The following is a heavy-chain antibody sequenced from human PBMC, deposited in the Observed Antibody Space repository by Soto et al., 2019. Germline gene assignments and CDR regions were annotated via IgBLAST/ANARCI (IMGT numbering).Heavy chain of an antibody. CDR2: PYYSGGT. Sequence: HVQLQESGPGLVKPSETLSRTCTVSGGSVNSGSYYWSWIRQPPGEGLEWIGYPYYSGGTKYNPSLKSRVTMSVDTSENQFSLKLRSLTAADTAVYYCARAGLGDGSDYCGQGTLVTVSS. D-gene: IGHD1-26*01. CDR3: ARAGLGDGSDY. V-gene: IGHV4-61*01. J-gene: IGHJ4*02. CDR1: GGSVNSGSYY.